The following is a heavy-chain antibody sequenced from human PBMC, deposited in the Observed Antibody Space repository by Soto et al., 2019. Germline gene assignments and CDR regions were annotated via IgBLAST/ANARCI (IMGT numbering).Heavy chain of an antibody. J-gene: IGHJ4*02. CDR1: GGSFSGYY. D-gene: IGHD4-17*01. Sequence: QVQLQQWGAGLLKPSETLSLTCAVYGGSFSGYYWSWIRQPPGKGLEWIGEITHSGSTNYNPSLKSRVTISVDTSKNQFSLKLSYVIAADTAVYYCARVAVTTSFFDYWGQGTLVTVSS. CDR2: ITHSGST. V-gene: IGHV4-34*01. CDR3: ARVAVTTSFFDY.